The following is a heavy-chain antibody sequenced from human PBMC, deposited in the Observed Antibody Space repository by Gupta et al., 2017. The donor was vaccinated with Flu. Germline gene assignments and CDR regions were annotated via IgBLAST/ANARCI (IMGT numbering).Heavy chain of an antibody. V-gene: IGHV1-2*02. J-gene: IGHJ4*02. CDR3: ARSPSGLLDY. D-gene: IGHD6-19*01. Sequence: QVQLVQSGAEVKKPGASVKVSCKASGYIFSAYYIYWVRQAPGQGLEWMGGISPNSGDTDLAPKFQGRVTMTGDTSISTAYMEMSSLRSDDTAVYYCARSPSGLLDYWGQGTLVTVSS. CDR2: ISPNSGDT. CDR1: GYIFSAYY.